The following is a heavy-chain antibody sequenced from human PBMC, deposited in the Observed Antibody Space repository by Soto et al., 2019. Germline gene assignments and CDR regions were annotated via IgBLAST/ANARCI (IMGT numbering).Heavy chain of an antibody. D-gene: IGHD2-2*01. J-gene: IGHJ6*02. Sequence: QVQLVQSGAEVKKPGSSVKVSCKASGGSFSSYAISWVRQAPGQGLEWMGGIIPIFGTANYAQKFQGRATTTADKYTSTAYMELSSLRAEDTSVYYCAREDIVVVPAALRPGGTDYYYYGIDVWGQGTTVTVSS. CDR2: IIPIFGTA. CDR3: AREDIVVVPAALRPGGTDYYYYGIDV. CDR1: GGSFSSYA. V-gene: IGHV1-69*06.